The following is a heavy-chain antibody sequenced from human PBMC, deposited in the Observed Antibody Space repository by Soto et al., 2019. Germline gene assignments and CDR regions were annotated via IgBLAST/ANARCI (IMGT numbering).Heavy chain of an antibody. CDR3: ARDRDNWNDN. V-gene: IGHV1-69*01. J-gene: IGHJ4*02. Sequence: QVQLVQSGAEVKKPGSSVKVSCKASGGTFSSYAISWVRQAPGQGIEWMGGIIPIFGTANYARKFQDSVTISADGSTSTAYLELSSLRCEDTAVYDCARDRDNWNDNCVQGSLVTVSS. CDR2: IIPIFGTA. D-gene: IGHD1-20*01. CDR1: GGTFSSYA.